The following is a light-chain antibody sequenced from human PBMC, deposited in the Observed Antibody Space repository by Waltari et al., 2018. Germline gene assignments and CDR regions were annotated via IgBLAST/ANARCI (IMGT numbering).Light chain of an antibody. V-gene: IGKV1-39*01. J-gene: IGKJ4*01. CDR2: AAS. CDR1: QSISKY. Sequence: DIQMTRSPSSLSASVGDRVTISCRASQSISKYLNWYQHKPGKAPKVLIYAASSLQSGVPSRFSGSGSGTDFTLTISGLQPEDFGTYYCQQSDSIPRTFGGGTKVEIK. CDR3: QQSDSIPRT.